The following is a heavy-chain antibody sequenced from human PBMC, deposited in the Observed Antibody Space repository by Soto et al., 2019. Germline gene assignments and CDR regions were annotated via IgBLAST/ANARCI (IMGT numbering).Heavy chain of an antibody. V-gene: IGHV3-7*03. D-gene: IGHD2-2*01. Sequence: EVQLVESGGGLVQPGGSLRLSCAASGCTFSSYWMSWVRQAPGKGLEWVANIKQDGSEKYYVDSVKGRFTISRDNAKNSLYLQMNSLRAEDTAVYYRARFRYCSSTSCLNYFDYWGQGTLVTVSS. CDR2: IKQDGSEK. CDR3: ARFRYCSSTSCLNYFDY. CDR1: GCTFSSYW. J-gene: IGHJ4*02.